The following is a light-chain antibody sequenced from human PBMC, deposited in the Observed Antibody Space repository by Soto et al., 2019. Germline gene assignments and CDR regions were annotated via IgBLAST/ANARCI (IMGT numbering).Light chain of an antibody. CDR1: RSVSNNY. Sequence: EIVLTQSPGTLSLSPGERATLSCRASRSVSNNYLAWYQQKRGQAPRLLIYDTSSRATGIPDRFSGSGSGTDFTLIISRLEPEDFAVYYCQQYGSSRTFGQGTKVDIK. J-gene: IGKJ1*01. V-gene: IGKV3-20*01. CDR2: DTS. CDR3: QQYGSSRT.